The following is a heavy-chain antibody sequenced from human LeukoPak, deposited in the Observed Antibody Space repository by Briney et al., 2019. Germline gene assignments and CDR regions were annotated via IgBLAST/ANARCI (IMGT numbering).Heavy chain of an antibody. CDR1: GGSFSGYY. D-gene: IGHD5-18*01. Sequence: KPSETLSLTCAVYGGSFSGYYWSWIRQPPGKGLEWIGYIYYSGSTNYNPSLKSRVTISVDTSKNQFSLKLSSVTAADTAVYYCARGHAWGYSYGNDYWGQGTLVTVSS. CDR3: ARGHAWGYSYGNDY. CDR2: IYYSGST. J-gene: IGHJ4*02. V-gene: IGHV4-59*01.